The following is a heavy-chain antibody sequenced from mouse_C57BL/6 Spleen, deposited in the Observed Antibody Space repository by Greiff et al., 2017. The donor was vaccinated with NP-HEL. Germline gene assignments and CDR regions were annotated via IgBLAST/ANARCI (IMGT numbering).Heavy chain of an antibody. D-gene: IGHD1-1*01. CDR3: ARMEYYGSSYWFAY. CDR1: GYTFTDYY. Sequence: VQLQQSGAELVRPGASVKLSCKASGYTFTDYYINWVKQRPGQGLEWIARIYPGSGNTYYNEKFKGKATLTAEKSSCTAYMQLSSLTSEDSAVYFCARMEYYGSSYWFAYWGQGTLVTVSA. CDR2: IYPGSGNT. V-gene: IGHV1-76*01. J-gene: IGHJ3*01.